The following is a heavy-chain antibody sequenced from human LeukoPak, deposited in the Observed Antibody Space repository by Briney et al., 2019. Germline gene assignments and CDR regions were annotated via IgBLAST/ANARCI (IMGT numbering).Heavy chain of an antibody. Sequence: GGSLRLSCAASGFAFSTYAMHWVRQAPGKGLEWLALISYDGSNKYYPDSVRGRFTISRDDSKNTLYLQMNSLRAEDTAVYYCARDATVSDAFDIWGQGTMVTVSS. CDR3: ARDATVSDAFDI. V-gene: IGHV3-30-3*01. D-gene: IGHD4-11*01. CDR1: GFAFSTYA. J-gene: IGHJ3*02. CDR2: ISYDGSNK.